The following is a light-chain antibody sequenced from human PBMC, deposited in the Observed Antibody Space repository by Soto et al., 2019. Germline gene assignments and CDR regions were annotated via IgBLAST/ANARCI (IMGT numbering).Light chain of an antibody. CDR3: QKYNTH. J-gene: IGKJ4*01. V-gene: IGKV1-5*03. CDR1: QSISNY. Sequence: DSQMTQSPSTLSASVGDRVTITCRASQSISNYLAWYQQKPGKAPKLLIYKASTLESGVPSRFSGSGSGTEFTLTSSSLQPDDFATYYCQKYNTHFGGGTKVEMK. CDR2: KAS.